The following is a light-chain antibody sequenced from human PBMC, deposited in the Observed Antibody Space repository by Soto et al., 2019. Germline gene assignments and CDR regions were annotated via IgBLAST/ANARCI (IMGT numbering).Light chain of an antibody. CDR1: QSVDIW. CDR2: DAS. Sequence: DIQITQSPSTLSASVGDRVTITCRATQSVDIWLAWYQQKPGKGPELLVYDASTVQSGVPSRFSGSGSGTEFTLTISDLRPDDFATYYCQQYHTSWTFGQGTKVDIK. J-gene: IGKJ1*01. V-gene: IGKV1-5*01. CDR3: QQYHTSWT.